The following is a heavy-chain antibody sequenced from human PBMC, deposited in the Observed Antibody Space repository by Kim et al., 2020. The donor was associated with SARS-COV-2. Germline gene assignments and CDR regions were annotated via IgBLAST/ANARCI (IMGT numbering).Heavy chain of an antibody. V-gene: IGHV1-46*01. D-gene: IGHD4-17*01. Sequence: SYAQKYHGRVSMTRETSTSTVYMELSSLRSEDTAVYYCARDYGDAPVGMDVWGQGTTVTVSS. CDR3: ARDYGDAPVGMDV. J-gene: IGHJ6*02.